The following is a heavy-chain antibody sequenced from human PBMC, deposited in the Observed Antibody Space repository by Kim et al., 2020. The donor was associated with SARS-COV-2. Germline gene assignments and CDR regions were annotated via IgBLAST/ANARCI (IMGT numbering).Heavy chain of an antibody. Sequence: GESLKISCKGSGYSFTSYWISWVRQMPGKGLEWMGRIDPSDSYTNYSPSFQGHVTISADKSISTAYLQWSSLKASDTAMYYCARLGFYSSSWYDAFDIWGQGTVVTVSS. CDR3: ARLGFYSSSWYDAFDI. CDR1: GYSFTSYW. V-gene: IGHV5-10-1*01. D-gene: IGHD6-13*01. CDR2: IDPSDSYT. J-gene: IGHJ3*02.